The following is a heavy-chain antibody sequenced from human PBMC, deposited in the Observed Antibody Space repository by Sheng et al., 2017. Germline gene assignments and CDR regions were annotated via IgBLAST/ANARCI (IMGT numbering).Heavy chain of an antibody. CDR2: ISWNSGSI. CDR1: GFTFDDYA. J-gene: IGHJ6*02. V-gene: IGHV3-9*03. Sequence: EVQLVESGGGLVQPGRSLRLSCAASGFTFDDYAMHWVRQAPGKGLEWVSGISWNSGSIGYADSVKGRFTISRDNAKNSLYLQMNSLRAEDMALYYCAKAKKPYPLSPFYYYYGMDVWGQGTTVTVSS. CDR3: AKAKKPYPLSPFYYYYGMDV.